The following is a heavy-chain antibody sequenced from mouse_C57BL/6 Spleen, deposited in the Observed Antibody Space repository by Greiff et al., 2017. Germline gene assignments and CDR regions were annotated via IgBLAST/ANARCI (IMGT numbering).Heavy chain of an antibody. Sequence: QVQLQQPGAELVRPGSSVKLSCKASGYTFPSYWLDWVKQRPGQGLAWIGNIYPSDIGTHYNQKFKDKATLTVDKSSSTASRQLSSLTSEDSAVDYCARGMTMDYWGQGTSVTVSS. J-gene: IGHJ4*01. V-gene: IGHV1-61*01. CDR1: GYTFPSYW. CDR2: IYPSDIGT. CDR3: ARGMTMDY.